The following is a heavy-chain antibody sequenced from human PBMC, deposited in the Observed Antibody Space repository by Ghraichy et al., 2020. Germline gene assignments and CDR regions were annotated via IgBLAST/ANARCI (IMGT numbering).Heavy chain of an antibody. V-gene: IGHV3-30-3*01. CDR1: RFTFSSYA. Sequence: LSLTCAASRFTFSSYAMHWVRQAPGKGLEWVAVILYDGSNKYYADSVKGRFTISRDNSKNTLYLQMNSLRAEDTAVYYCATKSTSDYYYGMDVWGQGTTVTVSS. CDR3: ATKSTSDYYYGMDV. CDR2: ILYDGSNK. D-gene: IGHD2-2*01. J-gene: IGHJ6*02.